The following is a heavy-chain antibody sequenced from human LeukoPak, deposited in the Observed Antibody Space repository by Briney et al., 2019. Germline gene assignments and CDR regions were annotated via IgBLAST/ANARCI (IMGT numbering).Heavy chain of an antibody. CDR1: GFTFSSYA. V-gene: IGHV3-23*01. J-gene: IGHJ4*02. CDR2: ISGSGGST. Sequence: GGSLRLSCAASGFTFSSYAMSWVRQAPGKGLEWVSAISGSGGSTYYADSVKGRFTISRGNSKNTLYLQMNSLRAEDTAVYYCAKDTTIFGVGSGYWGQGTLVTVSS. D-gene: IGHD3-3*01. CDR3: AKDTTIFGVGSGY.